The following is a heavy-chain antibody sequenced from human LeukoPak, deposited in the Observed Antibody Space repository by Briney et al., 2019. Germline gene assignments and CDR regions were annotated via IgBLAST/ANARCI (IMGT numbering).Heavy chain of an antibody. CDR3: ARASGGDTMIVVVTNFDY. CDR1: GYTFTSHD. Sequence: ASVKVSCKASGYTFTSHDINWVRQATGQGLEWMGWMNPNSGNTGYAQKFQGRVTMTRNTSISTAYMELSSLRSEDTAVYYCARASGGDTMIVVVTNFDYWGQGTLVTVSS. V-gene: IGHV1-8*01. D-gene: IGHD3-22*01. CDR2: MNPNSGNT. J-gene: IGHJ4*02.